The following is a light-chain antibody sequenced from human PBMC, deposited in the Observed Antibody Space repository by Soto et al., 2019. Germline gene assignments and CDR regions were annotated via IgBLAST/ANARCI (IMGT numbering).Light chain of an antibody. CDR3: QQRSNWPPF. V-gene: IGKV3-15*01. Sequence: EIVMTQSPATLSVSPGERATLSCRASQSVSSNLAWYQQKPGQAPRLLIYGASTRATGIPARFSGSGSGTDFTLTISSLEPEDFAVYYCQQRSNWPPFFGPGTKVDIK. CDR2: GAS. CDR1: QSVSSN. J-gene: IGKJ3*01.